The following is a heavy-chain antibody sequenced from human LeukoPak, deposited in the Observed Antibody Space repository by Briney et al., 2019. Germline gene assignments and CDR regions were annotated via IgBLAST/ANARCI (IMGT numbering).Heavy chain of an antibody. J-gene: IGHJ6*02. V-gene: IGHV3-23*01. CDR2: ISRSGGST. Sequence: PGGSLRLSCVASGFTFRSYAMNWVRQAPGKGLEWVSAISRSGGSTYSADSVKGRFTISRDTSKNTLYLQMNSLRAEDTAVYYCAAAYFGVDQYYYGMDVWGQGTTVTVSS. CDR3: AAAYFGVDQYYYGMDV. CDR1: GFTFRSYA. D-gene: IGHD3-3*01.